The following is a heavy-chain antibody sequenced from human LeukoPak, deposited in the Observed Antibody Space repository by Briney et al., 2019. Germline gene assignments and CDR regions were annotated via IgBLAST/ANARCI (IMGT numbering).Heavy chain of an antibody. J-gene: IGHJ3*02. CDR1: GYTFTVYY. Sequence: ASVTVSCKSSGYTFTVYYMHWVRQAHGQGLEVMGWFNPNSGATQYPQRFQGRVTVTRDTSITTAYMELSSLRSDDTAVYYCARTQRWDFAPDSAFEIWGQGTMVTAS. CDR3: ARTQRWDFAPDSAFEI. D-gene: IGHD4-23*01. CDR2: FNPNSGAT. V-gene: IGHV1-2*02.